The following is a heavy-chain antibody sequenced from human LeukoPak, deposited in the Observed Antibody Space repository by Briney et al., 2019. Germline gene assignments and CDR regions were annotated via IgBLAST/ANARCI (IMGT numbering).Heavy chain of an antibody. CDR2: INPNSGGT. J-gene: IGHJ4*02. CDR1: GYTFTGYY. CDR3: ARDGGSGSYPVH. D-gene: IGHD3-10*01. Sequence: ASVKVSCKASGYTFTGYYMHRVRQAPGQGLEWMGWINPNSGGTNYAQKFQGWVTMTRDTSISTAYMELSRLRSDDTAVYYCARDGGSGSYPVHWGQGTLVTVFS. V-gene: IGHV1-2*04.